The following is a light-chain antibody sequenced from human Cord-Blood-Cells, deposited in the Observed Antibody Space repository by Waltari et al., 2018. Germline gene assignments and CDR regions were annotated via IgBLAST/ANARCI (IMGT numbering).Light chain of an antibody. CDR1: QSVSSN. V-gene: IGKV3-15*01. J-gene: IGKJ2*01. CDR2: GAS. CDR3: QQYNNWPYT. Sequence: EIVITQSPATLSVSPGERATLSCRASQSVSSNLAWYQQKPGQAPRLLIYGASTRATGIPARFRGSGSGTEFTLTISSLQSEDFAVYYCQQYNNWPYTFGQGTKLEIK.